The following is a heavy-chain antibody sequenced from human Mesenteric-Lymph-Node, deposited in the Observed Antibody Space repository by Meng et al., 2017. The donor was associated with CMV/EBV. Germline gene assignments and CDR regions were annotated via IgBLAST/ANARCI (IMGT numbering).Heavy chain of an antibody. D-gene: IGHD1-26*01. CDR3: ARDLRREPFRGDAFDI. Sequence: GGSLRLSCEASGFTFRSYWMSWVRQAPGKGLVWVSRINSDGSSTSYADSVKGRFTISRDNAKNTLYLQMNSLRGEDTAVYYCARDLRREPFRGDAFDIWGQETMVTVSS. CDR2: INSDGSST. J-gene: IGHJ3*02. V-gene: IGHV3-74*01. CDR1: GFTFRSYW.